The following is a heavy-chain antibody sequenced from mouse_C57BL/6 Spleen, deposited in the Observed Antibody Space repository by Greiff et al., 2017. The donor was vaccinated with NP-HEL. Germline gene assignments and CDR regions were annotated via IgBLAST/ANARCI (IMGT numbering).Heavy chain of an antibody. Sequence: EVQLQQSGPELVKPGASVKISCKASGYSFTDYYMNWVKQSHGKSLEWIGVINPNYGTTSYNQKFKGKATLTVDQSSSTAYMQLNSLTSEDSAVYDCAYSSSYESYFDYWGKGTTLTVSS. D-gene: IGHD1-1*01. CDR1: GYSFTDYY. CDR2: INPNYGTT. V-gene: IGHV1-39*01. CDR3: AYSSSYESYFDY. J-gene: IGHJ2*01.